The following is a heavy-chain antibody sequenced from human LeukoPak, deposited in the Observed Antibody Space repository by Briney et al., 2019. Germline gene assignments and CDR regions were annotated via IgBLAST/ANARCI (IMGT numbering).Heavy chain of an antibody. V-gene: IGHV7-4-1*02. Sequence: ASVKVSCKASGSTFTDYYMHWVRQAPGQGLEWMGWINTNTGNPTYAQGFTGRFIFSFDTSVSTAYLQISSLKAEDTAIYYCAGVGRPFYYYYMDVWGKGTTVTVSS. CDR2: INTNTGNP. D-gene: IGHD6-6*01. J-gene: IGHJ6*03. CDR1: GSTFTDYY. CDR3: AGVGRPFYYYYMDV.